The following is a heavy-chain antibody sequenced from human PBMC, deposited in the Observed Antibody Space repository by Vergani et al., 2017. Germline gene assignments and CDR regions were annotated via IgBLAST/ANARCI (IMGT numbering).Heavy chain of an antibody. CDR2: IWYDGSNK. CDR1: GFTFSSYG. CDR3: GSEGNDVWGGG. V-gene: IGHV3-33*03. J-gene: IGHJ4*02. D-gene: IGHD3-16*01. Sequence: QVQLVESGGGVVQPGRSLRLSCAASGFTFSSYGMHWVRQAPGKGLEWVAVIWYDGSNKYYADSVKGRFTISRDNAKNSLYLQMNSLRAEDTAVYYCGSEGNDVWGGGWGQGTLVTVSS.